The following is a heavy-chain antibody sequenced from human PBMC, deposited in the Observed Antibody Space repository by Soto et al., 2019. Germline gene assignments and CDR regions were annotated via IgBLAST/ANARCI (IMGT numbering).Heavy chain of an antibody. CDR1: GCTFTDYY. CDR3: ARSPTARFQALDY. D-gene: IGHD2-21*02. CDR2: LSPYSGGS. J-gene: IGHJ4*02. Sequence: ASVKVSCKASGCTFTDYYIHWVRQAPGQGLEWMGWLSPYSGGSNSAQVFQGRVTVTRDTSITTAYMEVNGLRSDDTAVYFCARSPTARFQALDYGGRGTLVTVSS. V-gene: IGHV1-2*02.